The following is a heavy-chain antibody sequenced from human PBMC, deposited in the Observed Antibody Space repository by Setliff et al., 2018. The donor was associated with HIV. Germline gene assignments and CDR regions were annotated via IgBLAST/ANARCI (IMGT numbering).Heavy chain of an antibody. Sequence: PGGSLRLSCAASGFTFTYHAMTWVRQAPGKGLEWVSVISGIGASTFYADSVKGRFTISRDNSKNTLFLQMNRLRAEDTAVYFCAKDSGVWGSYQDVWGKGTTVTVSS. CDR2: ISGIGAST. J-gene: IGHJ6*04. V-gene: IGHV3-23*01. CDR3: AKDSGVWGSYQDV. CDR1: GFTFTYHA. D-gene: IGHD3-16*02.